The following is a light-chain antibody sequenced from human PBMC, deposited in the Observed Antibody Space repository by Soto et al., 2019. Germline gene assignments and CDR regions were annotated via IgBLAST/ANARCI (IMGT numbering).Light chain of an antibody. CDR2: AAS. Sequence: AIRMTQSPSSLSASTGDRVTITCRASQGISSYLAWYQQKPGKAPKLLIYAASTLQSGVQSRFSGSGSGTDFTLTISCLQSEDFATYYGQQYYSYPRTFGQGTKVEIK. J-gene: IGKJ1*01. CDR1: QGISSY. V-gene: IGKV1-8*01. CDR3: QQYYSYPRT.